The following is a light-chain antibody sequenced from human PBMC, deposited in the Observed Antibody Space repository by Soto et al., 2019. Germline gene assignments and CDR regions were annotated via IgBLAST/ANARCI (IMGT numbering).Light chain of an antibody. J-gene: IGKJ1*01. CDR1: EKINTW. CDR3: LQLNSYPRT. CDR2: TAS. V-gene: IGKV1-9*01. Sequence: GDRVTITCRASEKINTWLAWYQQKPGKAPKLLIYTASTLQSGVPSRFSGSGSGTDFTLTISSLQPDDFATYYCLQLNSYPRTFGQGTKVDIK.